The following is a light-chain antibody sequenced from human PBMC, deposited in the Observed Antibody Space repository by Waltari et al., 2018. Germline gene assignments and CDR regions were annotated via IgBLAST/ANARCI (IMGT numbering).Light chain of an antibody. V-gene: IGKV4-1*01. CDR1: QSVLYSSNNKNF. CDR2: CAS. Sequence: DIVMTQSPDSLAVSLGERATINCKSSQSVLYSSNNKNFLAWYQQKPGQSPKLLIYCASTRQSGVPDRFSGSGSGTDFTLTISSLQAEDVAVYYCQQYYSPTWTFGQGTKVEIK. CDR3: QQYYSPTWT. J-gene: IGKJ1*01.